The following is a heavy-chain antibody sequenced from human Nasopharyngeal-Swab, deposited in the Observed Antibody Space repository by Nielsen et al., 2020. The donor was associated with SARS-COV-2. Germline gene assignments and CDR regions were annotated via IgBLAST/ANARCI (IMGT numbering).Heavy chain of an antibody. Sequence: GESLKISCAASGFTFSSYAMSWVRQAPGKGLEWVSAISGSGGSTYYADSVKGRFTISRDNSKNTLYLQMNSLRAEDTAVYYCAKVTIFDGMDVWGQGTTVTVSS. D-gene: IGHD3-3*01. J-gene: IGHJ6*02. CDR1: GFTFSSYA. CDR2: ISGSGGST. CDR3: AKVTIFDGMDV. V-gene: IGHV3-23*01.